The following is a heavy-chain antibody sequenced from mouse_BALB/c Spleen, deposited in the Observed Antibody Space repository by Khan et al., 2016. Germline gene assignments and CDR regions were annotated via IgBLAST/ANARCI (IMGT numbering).Heavy chain of an antibody. V-gene: IGHV9-1*02. D-gene: IGHD2-3*01. CDR1: GYTFTNYG. J-gene: IGHJ4*01. CDR3: ARRRGYLSAMDY. Sequence: QIQLVQSGPDRKKKGETVKISCKASGYTFTNYGMNWVKQAPGKGLKWMGWINTYTGEPTYADDFKGRFAFSLETSASTAYLQINNLKNEDMATYFCARRRGYLSAMDYWGQGTSVTVSS. CDR2: INTYTGEP.